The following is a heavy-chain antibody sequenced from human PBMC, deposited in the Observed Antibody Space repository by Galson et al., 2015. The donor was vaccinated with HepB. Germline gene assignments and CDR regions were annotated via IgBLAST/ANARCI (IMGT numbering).Heavy chain of an antibody. V-gene: IGHV1-18*04. CDR2: ISAYNGNT. CDR3: ARDLYYSSGYYYFDY. D-gene: IGHD3-22*01. CDR1: GYTFTSYG. Sequence: SVKASCKASGYTFTSYGISWVRQAPGQGLEWMGWISAYNGNTNYAQKLQGRVTMTADTSTSTAYMELRSLRSDDTAVYYCARDLYYSSGYYYFDYWGQGTLVTVSS. J-gene: IGHJ4*02.